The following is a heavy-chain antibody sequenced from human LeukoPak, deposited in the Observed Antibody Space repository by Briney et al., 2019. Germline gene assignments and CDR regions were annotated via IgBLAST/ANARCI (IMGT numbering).Heavy chain of an antibody. J-gene: IGHJ4*02. CDR1: GGSISSYY. Sequence: PSETLSLTCTVSGGSISSYYWSWIRQPPGKGPEWIGYIYYSGNTNYNPSLKSRVTISVDTSKNQFSLKLSSVTAADTAVYYCARVTAGDHQFLDYWGQGTLVTVSS. CDR3: ARVTAGDHQFLDY. D-gene: IGHD1-14*01. CDR2: IYYSGNT. V-gene: IGHV4-59*01.